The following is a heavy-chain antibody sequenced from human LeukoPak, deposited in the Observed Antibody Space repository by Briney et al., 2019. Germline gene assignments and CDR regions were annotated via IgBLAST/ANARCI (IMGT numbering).Heavy chain of an antibody. J-gene: IGHJ4*02. CDR1: GFNFRTYA. D-gene: IGHD6-13*01. Sequence: GGSLRLSCAASGFNFRTYAMSWVRQAPGKGLGWVSAISGSGGSTYYADSVKGRFTISRDNSKNTLYLQMNSLRAEDTAVYYCAKELLVAAAFDYWGQGTLVIVSS. V-gene: IGHV3-23*01. CDR3: AKELLVAAAFDY. CDR2: ISGSGGST.